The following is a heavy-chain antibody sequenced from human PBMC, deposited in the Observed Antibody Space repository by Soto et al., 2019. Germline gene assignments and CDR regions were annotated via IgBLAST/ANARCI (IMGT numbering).Heavy chain of an antibody. V-gene: IGHV3-72*01. J-gene: IGHJ6*02. CDR1: GFTFSDHF. Sequence: GESLKISCAASGFTFSDHFMDWVRQAPGQGLEWIGRVRNRANSYTTEYAASVKGRFTVSRDDSKNSVFLQMNSLITEDTAVYYCVRRYTSASGSGLDVWGQGTTVTVSS. D-gene: IGHD3-10*01. CDR3: VRRYTSASGSGLDV. CDR2: VRNRANSYTT.